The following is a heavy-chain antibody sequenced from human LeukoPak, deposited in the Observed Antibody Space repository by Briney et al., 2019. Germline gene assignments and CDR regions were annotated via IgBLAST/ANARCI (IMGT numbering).Heavy chain of an antibody. V-gene: IGHV3-11*04. CDR1: GCTFSDYY. D-gene: IGHD1-26*01. CDR3: ARPRYSGSYSYYFDY. Sequence: GGSLRLSCAVSGCTFSDYYMSWIRQPPGKGLEWVSYISSSGSTIYYADSVKGLSTFSGANAKNLPFLQMNSTAAEDTAVYYCARPRYSGSYSYYFDYWGQGTLVTVSS. CDR2: ISSSGSTI. J-gene: IGHJ4*02.